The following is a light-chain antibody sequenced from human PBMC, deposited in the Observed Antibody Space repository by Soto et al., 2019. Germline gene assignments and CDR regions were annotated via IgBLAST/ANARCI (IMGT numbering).Light chain of an antibody. CDR1: RTISRN. CDR2: GAS. J-gene: IGKJ4*01. Sequence: EMVMTQSPVTLSGSPGERVTLSCRASRTISRNLAWYQQKPGQAPRLLIYGASTRATGIPHRFSGSGSGTEFTLTINSLQSEDFAMYYCQPHNNWPVVTFGGGTRVEIK. CDR3: QPHNNWPVVT. V-gene: IGKV3-15*01.